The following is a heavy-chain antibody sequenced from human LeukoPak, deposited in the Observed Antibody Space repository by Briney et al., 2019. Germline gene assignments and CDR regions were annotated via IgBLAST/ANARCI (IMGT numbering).Heavy chain of an antibody. D-gene: IGHD2-2*01. CDR2: ISGSGGST. J-gene: IGHJ4*02. CDR1: GFTFSSYA. V-gene: IGHV3-23*01. Sequence: GGSLRLSCAASGFTFSSYAMSWVRQAPGKGLEWVSAISGSGGSTYYADSVKGRFTISRDNSKNTLYLQMNSLRAEDTAVYYCAKDEYQLLSGAAARRFAYGVDYWGQGTLVTVSS. CDR3: AKDEYQLLSGAAARRFAYGVDY.